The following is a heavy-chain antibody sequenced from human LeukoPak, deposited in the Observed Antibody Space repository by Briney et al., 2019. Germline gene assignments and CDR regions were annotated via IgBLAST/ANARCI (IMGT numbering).Heavy chain of an antibody. CDR2: INPNSGGT. CDR3: AGEHPRYFDWSNRPDNDY. V-gene: IGHV1-2*02. CDR1: GYTFTGYY. Sequence: ASVKVSCKASGYTFTGYYMHWVRQAPGQGLEWMGWINPNSGGTNYEQKFQGRVTMTRDKSISTAYLELSMLRSDDTAVYYCAGEHPRYFDWSNRPDNDYWGQGTLVTVSS. J-gene: IGHJ4*02. D-gene: IGHD3-9*01.